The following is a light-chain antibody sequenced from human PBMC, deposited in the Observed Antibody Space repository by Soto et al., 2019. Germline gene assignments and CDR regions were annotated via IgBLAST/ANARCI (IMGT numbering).Light chain of an antibody. CDR3: SSYTTSSTRV. CDR1: SSDTGIYKY. Sequence: QSVLTQPASVSGSPGQSIAISCTGSSSDTGIYKYVSWYQQHPGKVPKLIIYEVTNRPSGVSNRFSGSKSGNTASLTISGLQAEDEADYYCSSYTTSSTRVFGPGTKVTVL. CDR2: EVT. J-gene: IGLJ1*01. V-gene: IGLV2-14*01.